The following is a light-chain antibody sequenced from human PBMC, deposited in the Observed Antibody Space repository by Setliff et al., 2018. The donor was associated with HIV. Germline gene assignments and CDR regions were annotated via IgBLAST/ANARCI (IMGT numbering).Light chain of an antibody. V-gene: IGLV2-14*03. CDR3: SSFTSSSTFV. CDR2: EVT. CDR1: RGDVGGYNY. Sequence: ALAQPASVSGSPGQSITISCTGTRGDVGGYNYVSWYQQHPGRVPKLMIYEVTHRPSGVSNRFSGSKFGYTASLTISGLQAEDEADYYCSSFTSSSTFVFGTGTRSPS. J-gene: IGLJ1*01.